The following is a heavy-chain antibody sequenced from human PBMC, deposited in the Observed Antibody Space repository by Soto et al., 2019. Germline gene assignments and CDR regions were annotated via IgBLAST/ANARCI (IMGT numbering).Heavy chain of an antibody. Sequence: EVQLVESGGGLVQPGGSLRLSCAASGFTFSSYSMNWVRQAPGKGLEWVSYISSSSSTIYYADSVKGRFTISRDNAKNSFYVKMNSLGEEERVVYYCGRVRMRGRQYYYDSGGLDYGGQGPLVTVSS. CDR1: GFTFSSYS. V-gene: IGHV3-48*02. D-gene: IGHD3-22*01. J-gene: IGHJ4*02. CDR3: GRVRMRGRQYYYDSGGLDY. CDR2: ISSSSSTI.